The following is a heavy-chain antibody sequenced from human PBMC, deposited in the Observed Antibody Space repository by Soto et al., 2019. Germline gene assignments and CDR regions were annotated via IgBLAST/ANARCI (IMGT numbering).Heavy chain of an antibody. CDR2: IYYSGST. J-gene: IGHJ4*02. Sequence: QVQLQESGPGLVKPSQTLSLTCTVSGGSISSGGYYWSWIRQHPGKGLEWIGYIYYSGSTYYNPSLKIRVTISVDTSKNQFSLKLSSVTAADTAVYYCARGGIQLWLRAYFDYWGQGTLVTVSS. V-gene: IGHV4-31*03. CDR3: ARGGIQLWLRAYFDY. CDR1: GGSISSGGYY. D-gene: IGHD5-18*01.